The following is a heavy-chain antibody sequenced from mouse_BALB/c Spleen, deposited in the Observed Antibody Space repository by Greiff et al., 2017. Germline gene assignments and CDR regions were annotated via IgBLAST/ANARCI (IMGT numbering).Heavy chain of an antibody. CDR3: ARGVYYEYHDAMDC. J-gene: IGHJ4*01. CDR1: GFTFSSFG. Sequence: EVKVVESGGGLVQPGGSRKLSCAASGFTFSSFGMHWVRQAPEKGLEWVAYISSGSSTIYYADTVKGRFTISRDNPKNTLFPQMASPRAEDTARYYGARGVYYEYHDAMDCWGEGTWVTV. D-gene: IGHD2-4*01. CDR2: ISSGSSTI. V-gene: IGHV5-17*02.